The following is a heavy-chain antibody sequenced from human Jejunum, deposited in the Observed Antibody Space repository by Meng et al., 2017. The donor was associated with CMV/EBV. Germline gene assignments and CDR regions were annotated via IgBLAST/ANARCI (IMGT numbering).Heavy chain of an antibody. CDR3: AHSSSSSSFGFDY. Sequence: REAGPGLVGPSETPSLTCTVSVCSVSIAAYYWNWIRQPPGKGLEWIGYIYYSGGTTYSPSLNSRVTISIDTAKNQVSLKVSSVTAADTAVYYCAHSSSSSSFGFDYWGQGTLVTVSS. J-gene: IGHJ4*02. D-gene: IGHD6-6*01. CDR2: IYYSGGT. V-gene: IGHV4-61*08. CDR1: VCSVSIAAYY.